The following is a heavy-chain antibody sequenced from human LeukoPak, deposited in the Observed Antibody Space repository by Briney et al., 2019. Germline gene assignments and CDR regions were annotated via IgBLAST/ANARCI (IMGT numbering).Heavy chain of an antibody. CDR1: GYIFSNYG. D-gene: IGHD3-16*02. V-gene: IGHV1-8*01. J-gene: IGHJ4*02. CDR3: ARGPRSDH. CDR2: MNPNSGRR. Sequence: ASVKVSCKASGYIFSNYGINWVRQAPGHGLEWMGWMNPNSGRRVYAQKFQGRVTMTRNSSINTAYMELTSLRSDDRAVYYCARGPRSDHWGQGTLVTVSS.